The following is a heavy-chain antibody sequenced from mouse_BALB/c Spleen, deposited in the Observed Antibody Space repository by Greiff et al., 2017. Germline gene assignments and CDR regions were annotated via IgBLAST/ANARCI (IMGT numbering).Heavy chain of an antibody. CDR1: GYTFTSYW. Sequence: VQLQQSGTVLARPGASVKMSCKASGYTFTSYWMHWVKQRPGQGLEWIGAIYPGNSDTSYNQKFKGKAKLTAVTSTSTAYMELSNLTNEDSAVYYCTRALYRYDGFDYWGQGTTLTVSS. V-gene: IGHV1-5*01. J-gene: IGHJ2*01. CDR2: IYPGNSDT. CDR3: TRALYRYDGFDY. D-gene: IGHD2-14*01.